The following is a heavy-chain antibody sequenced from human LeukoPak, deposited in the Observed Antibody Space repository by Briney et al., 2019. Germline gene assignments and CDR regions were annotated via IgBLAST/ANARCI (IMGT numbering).Heavy chain of an antibody. Sequence: SETLSLTCTVSGGSISRYFWSWIRQPPGKGLEWIGYIYYSGSTNYNPSLKSRVTISVDTSKNQFSLKLSSVTAADTAVYYCARTSHIVVVDAFDIWGQGTMVTVSS. V-gene: IGHV4-59*01. D-gene: IGHD2-21*01. J-gene: IGHJ3*02. CDR3: ARTSHIVVVDAFDI. CDR1: GGSISRYF. CDR2: IYYSGST.